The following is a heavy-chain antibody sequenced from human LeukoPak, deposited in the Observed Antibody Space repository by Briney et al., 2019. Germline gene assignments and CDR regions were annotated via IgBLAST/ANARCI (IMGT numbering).Heavy chain of an antibody. CDR1: GGTFNDYA. D-gene: IGHD1-14*01. V-gene: IGHV1-2*02. CDR2: INPNNGDT. Sequence: ASVKVSCKASGGTFNDYALNWVRQAPGQGLEWMGWINPNNGDTHYAQKFQGTVTMTRDTSISTAYMELSSLRSDDTAVYYCARGVAGVYFYYYMDVWGKGTTVTVSS. J-gene: IGHJ6*03. CDR3: ARGVAGVYFYYYMDV.